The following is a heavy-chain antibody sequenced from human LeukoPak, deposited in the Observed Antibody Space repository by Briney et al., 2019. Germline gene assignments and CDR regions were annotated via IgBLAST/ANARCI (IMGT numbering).Heavy chain of an antibody. CDR1: GGSISSSSYY. CDR3: ASLSSSGYYDAFDI. J-gene: IGHJ3*02. V-gene: IGHV4-39*07. CDR2: IYYSGSP. D-gene: IGHD6-6*01. Sequence: SETLSLTCTVSGGSISSSSYYWGWIRQPPGKGLEWIGSIYYSGSPYYNPSLKSRVTISVDTSKNQFSLKLSSVTAADTAVYYCASLSSSGYYDAFDIWGQGTMVTVSS.